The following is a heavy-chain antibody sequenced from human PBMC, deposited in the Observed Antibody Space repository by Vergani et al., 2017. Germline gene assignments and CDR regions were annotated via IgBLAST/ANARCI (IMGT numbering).Heavy chain of an antibody. CDR2: IYTSGST. V-gene: IGHV4-61*02. Sequence: QVQLQESGPGLLKPSETLSLTCTVSGYSISSGSYYWSWIRQPAGKGLEWIGRIYTSGSTNYNPSLKSRVTISVDTSKNQFSLKLSSVTAADTAVYYCARAGIAAAGIGRHYYYYGMDVWGQGTTVTVSS. J-gene: IGHJ6*02. CDR1: GYSISSGSYY. CDR3: ARAGIAAAGIGRHYYYYGMDV. D-gene: IGHD6-13*01.